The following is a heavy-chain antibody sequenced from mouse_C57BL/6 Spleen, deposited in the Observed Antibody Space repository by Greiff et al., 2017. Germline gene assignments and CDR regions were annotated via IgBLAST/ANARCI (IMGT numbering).Heavy chain of an antibody. CDR1: GYTFTNYI. J-gene: IGHJ2*01. CDR3: ASDYDCSSPYFDD. V-gene: IGHV1-79*01. D-gene: IGHD1-1*01. CDR2: ISPEYGHT. Sequence: VQLQQSGAELVKPGASVKLSCKASGYTFTNYIINWVKQGPGHGLEWIGWISPEYGHTYYNQKFKGKATFTADTSSSTAYMQLSSLTSEDAAVYCCASDYDCSSPYFDDWGTGTTLTVSS.